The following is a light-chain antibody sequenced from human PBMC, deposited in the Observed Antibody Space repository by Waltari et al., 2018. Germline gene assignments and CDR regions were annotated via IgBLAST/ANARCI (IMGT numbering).Light chain of an antibody. V-gene: IGLV2-14*01. J-gene: IGLJ2*01. CDR1: GSDVGGYDY. CDR2: DVY. Sequence: QSALTQPASVSGSPGQAIIISCTGTGSDVGGYDYVSWYQQYPGKAPRLIIYDVYNRPSVVFNRFSGSKSDNTASLTSSGRQAEDESVYYCSSYTSSGVVFGGGTKLTVL. CDR3: SSYTSSGVV.